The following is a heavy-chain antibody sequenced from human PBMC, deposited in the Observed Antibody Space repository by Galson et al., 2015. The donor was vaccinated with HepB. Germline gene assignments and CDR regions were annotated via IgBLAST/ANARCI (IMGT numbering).Heavy chain of an antibody. CDR3: AKVPWRFLEWSPLGY. V-gene: IGHV3-30*18. Sequence: SLRLSCAASGFTFSSYYMGWVRQAPGKGLEWVAVISYDGSNKYYADSVKGRFTISRDNSKNTLYLQMNSLRAEDTAVYYCAKVPWRFLEWSPLGYWGQGTLVTVSS. J-gene: IGHJ4*02. D-gene: IGHD3-3*01. CDR1: GFTFSSYY. CDR2: ISYDGSNK.